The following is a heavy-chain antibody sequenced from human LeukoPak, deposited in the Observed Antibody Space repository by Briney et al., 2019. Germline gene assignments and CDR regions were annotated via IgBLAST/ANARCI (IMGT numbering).Heavy chain of an antibody. D-gene: IGHD1-26*01. CDR2: ISGSGGST. Sequence: ETLSLTCAVYGGSFSGYYWSWVRQPPGKGLEWVSAISGSGGSTYYADSVKGRFTISRDNSKNTLYLQMNSLRAEDTAVYYCAASRVVGAIRGTPDYWGQGTLVTVSS. V-gene: IGHV3-23*01. CDR1: GGSFSGYY. J-gene: IGHJ4*02. CDR3: AASRVVGAIRGTPDY.